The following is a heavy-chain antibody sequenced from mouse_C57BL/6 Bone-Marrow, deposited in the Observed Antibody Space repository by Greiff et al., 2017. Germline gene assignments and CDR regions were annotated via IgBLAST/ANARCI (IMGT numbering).Heavy chain of an antibody. CDR1: GYTFPSYW. V-gene: IGHV1-52*01. D-gene: IGHD4-1*01. J-gene: IGHJ4*01. CDR2: LDPSDSET. Sequence: QVPLQQPGAVLVRPGSSVHLSCTASGYTFPSYWLHLVKQRPIQGLECICNLDPSDSETHYNQKFKDNATLTVDKSSSTAYMQLSSLTSEDSAVYYCARLLGRARDYWGQGTSVTVSS. CDR3: ARLLGRARDY.